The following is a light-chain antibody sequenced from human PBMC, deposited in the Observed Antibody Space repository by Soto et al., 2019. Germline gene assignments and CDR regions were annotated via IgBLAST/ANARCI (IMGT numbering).Light chain of an antibody. V-gene: IGLV2-14*01. J-gene: IGLJ1*01. CDR2: EVS. Sequence: QSALTQPASVSGSPGQSITISCTGTSSDVGGYNYVSWYQQHPGKAPKLMIYEVSNRPSGVSNRFSGSKSGNTASLTISGLQAEDEADYYCQSYDSRLSGRVFGSGTKVTVL. CDR1: SSDVGGYNY. CDR3: QSYDSRLSGRV.